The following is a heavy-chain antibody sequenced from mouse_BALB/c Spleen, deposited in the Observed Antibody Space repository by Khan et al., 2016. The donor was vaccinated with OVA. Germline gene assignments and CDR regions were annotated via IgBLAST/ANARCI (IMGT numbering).Heavy chain of an antibody. Sequence: EVELVESGGGLVQPGGSLKLSCAASGFTFSSYGMSWVRQTPDKRLELVATINSTGGSTYYPDSVKGRFPISRDNAKNTLYLQMSSLKSEDTDMYYRARMARTINWGQGTTLTVSS. J-gene: IGHJ2*01. CDR2: INSTGGST. CDR3: ARMARTIN. CDR1: GFTFSSYG. V-gene: IGHV5-6-3*01.